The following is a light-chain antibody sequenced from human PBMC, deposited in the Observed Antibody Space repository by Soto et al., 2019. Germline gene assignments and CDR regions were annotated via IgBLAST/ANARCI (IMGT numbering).Light chain of an antibody. J-gene: IGKJ4*01. CDR2: ATS. CDR3: QQGYNMPLT. V-gene: IGKV1-39*01. CDR1: HNINNY. Sequence: DIQMTQAPSSLSASVGDRVTITCRASHNINNYLSWYQQKPGKAPKLLIYATSSLQSGVASRFSGSGSATDFTLTISSLQPEDFATYFCQQGYNMPLTFGGGTKVDIK.